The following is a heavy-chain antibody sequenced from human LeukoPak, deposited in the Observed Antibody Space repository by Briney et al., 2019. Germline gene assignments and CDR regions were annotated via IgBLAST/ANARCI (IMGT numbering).Heavy chain of an antibody. J-gene: IGHJ4*02. CDR3: ATLTQSL. CDR1: GYTFTNYY. V-gene: IGHV1-46*01. CDR2: INPSGDST. Sequence: ASVKVSCKASGYTFTNYYMHWVRQAPGQGLEWMGIINPSGDSTSYAQKFQGRVTMTRDMSTTTVYMELSSLRSDDTAVYYCATLTQSLWGQGTLVTVSS. D-gene: IGHD1-14*01.